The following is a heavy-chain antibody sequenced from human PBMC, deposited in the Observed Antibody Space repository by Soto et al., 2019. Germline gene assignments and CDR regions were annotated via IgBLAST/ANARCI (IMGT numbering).Heavy chain of an antibody. Sequence: SVKVSCKASGGTFSSYAISWVRQAPGQGLEWMGGIIPIFGTANYAQKFQGRVTITADESTSTAYMELSSLRSEDTAVYYCATSGYDNNWFDPWGQGTLVTVSS. J-gene: IGHJ5*02. CDR1: GGTFSSYA. CDR3: ATSGYDNNWFDP. V-gene: IGHV1-69*13. CDR2: IIPIFGTA. D-gene: IGHD5-12*01.